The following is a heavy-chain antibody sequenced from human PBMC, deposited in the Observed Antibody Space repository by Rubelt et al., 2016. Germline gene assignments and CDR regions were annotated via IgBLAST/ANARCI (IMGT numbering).Heavy chain of an antibody. CDR2: IYSGGST. CDR1: GFTVSTNY. J-gene: IGHJ3*01. D-gene: IGHD3-10*01. Sequence: EVQLVESGGGLIQPGGSLRLSCAASGFTVSTNYMSWVRQAPGKGLEWVSVIYSGGSTYYADSVKGRFTRSRDNSKNTLDLQMNSRGAEDTAVYYCARGGDNHAFDFWGQGTVVTVSS. V-gene: IGHV3-53*01. CDR3: ARGGDNHAFDF.